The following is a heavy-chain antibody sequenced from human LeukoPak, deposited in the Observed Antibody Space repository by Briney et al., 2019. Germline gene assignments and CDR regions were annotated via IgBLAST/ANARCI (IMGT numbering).Heavy chain of an antibody. V-gene: IGHV1-3*01. CDR1: GYTFTSYA. D-gene: IGHD6-6*01. CDR3: ASGWPRTSSSGSRGYYYYYMDV. CDR2: INAGNGNT. J-gene: IGHJ6*03. Sequence: ASVKVSCKASGYTFTSYAMHWVRQAPGQRLEWMGWINAGNGNTKYSQKFQGRVTITRDTSASTAYMELSRLRSDDTAVYYCASGWPRTSSSGSRGYYYYYMDVWGKGTTVTVSS.